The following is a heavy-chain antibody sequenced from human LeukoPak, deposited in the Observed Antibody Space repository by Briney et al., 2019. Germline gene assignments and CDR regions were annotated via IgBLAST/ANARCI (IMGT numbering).Heavy chain of an antibody. J-gene: IGHJ6*03. Sequence: GGSLRLSCAASGFTFCSYWMHWVRQAPGKGLVWVSRINTDESSTIYADSVKGRFTISRDNAKNTLYLQMNSLRADDTAVYYCTRGMRTTNYYYLDVWGKGTTITVSS. V-gene: IGHV3-74*01. CDR2: INTDESST. CDR3: TRGMRTTNYYYLDV. CDR1: GFTFCSYW. D-gene: IGHD1/OR15-1a*01.